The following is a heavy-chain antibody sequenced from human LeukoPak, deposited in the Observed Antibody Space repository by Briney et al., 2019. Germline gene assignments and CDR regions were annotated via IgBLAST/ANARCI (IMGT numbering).Heavy chain of an antibody. Sequence: GGSLRLSCAASGFTFSSYSMNWVRQAPGKGLEWVSSISSSSNYIYYADSVKGRFTISRDNAKNSLYLQMNSLRAEDTAVYYCARDPPGSYKYTPDYWGQGTLVTVSS. CDR1: GFTFSSYS. J-gene: IGHJ4*02. CDR2: ISSSSNYI. D-gene: IGHD3-10*01. V-gene: IGHV3-21*01. CDR3: ARDPPGSYKYTPDY.